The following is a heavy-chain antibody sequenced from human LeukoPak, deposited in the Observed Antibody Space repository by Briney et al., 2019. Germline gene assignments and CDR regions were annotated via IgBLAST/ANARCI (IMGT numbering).Heavy chain of an antibody. V-gene: IGHV3-74*01. CDR1: GFTFSSYW. J-gene: IGHJ4*02. CDR2: ISSDGSST. D-gene: IGHD6-19*01. CDR3: AKDGHCPDSICPTNIAVAGYVDS. Sequence: PGGSLRLSCAASGFTFSSYWMHWVRQAPGKGLVWVSRISSDGSSTSYADSVKGRFTISRDNSKNMVYLQMNRLRAEDTAIYYCAKDGHCPDSICPTNIAVAGYVDSWGQGTLVTVSS.